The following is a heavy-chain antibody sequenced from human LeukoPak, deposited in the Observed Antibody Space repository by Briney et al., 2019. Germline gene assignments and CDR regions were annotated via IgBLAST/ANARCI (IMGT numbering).Heavy chain of an antibody. CDR3: AKEGLNIATRDFFDS. Sequence: QPGGSLRLSCAASGFTFSSYAMHWVRQAPGKGLEWVAFIRYDGSNKYYADSVKGRFTISRDNSKNTLYLQMNSLRAEDTAVYYCAKEGLNIATRDFFDSWGQGTLVTVSS. CDR1: GFTFSSYA. V-gene: IGHV3-30*02. J-gene: IGHJ4*02. CDR2: IRYDGSNK. D-gene: IGHD6-6*01.